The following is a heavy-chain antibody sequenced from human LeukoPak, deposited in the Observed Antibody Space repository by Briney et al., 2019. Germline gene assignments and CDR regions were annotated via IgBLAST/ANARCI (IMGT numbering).Heavy chain of an antibody. CDR2: ISYDGSNK. J-gene: IGHJ4*02. CDR3: AKDRFYYDSSGSIDY. D-gene: IGHD3-22*01. CDR1: GFTFSSYG. V-gene: IGHV3-30*18. Sequence: PGRSLRLSCAASGFTFSSYGMHWVRQAPGKGLEWVAVISYDGSNKYYADSVKGRFTISRDNSKNTLYLQMNSLRAEDTAVYYCAKDRFYYDSSGSIDYWGQGTLVTVSS.